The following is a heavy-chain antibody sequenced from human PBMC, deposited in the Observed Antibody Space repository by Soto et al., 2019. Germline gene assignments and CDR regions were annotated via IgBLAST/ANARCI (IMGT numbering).Heavy chain of an antibody. J-gene: IGHJ4*02. Sequence: GGSLRLSCAASGFTFSSYAMHWVRQAPGKGLEWVAAISSDGSNKHNAESVKGRFTISRDNSKNTVYLQMNSLRAEDTAMYYCARTQGASVTPLGARYFDYWGQGTLVTVSS. V-gene: IGHV3-30-3*01. D-gene: IGHD4-17*01. CDR3: ARTQGASVTPLGARYFDY. CDR2: ISSDGSNK. CDR1: GFTFSSYA.